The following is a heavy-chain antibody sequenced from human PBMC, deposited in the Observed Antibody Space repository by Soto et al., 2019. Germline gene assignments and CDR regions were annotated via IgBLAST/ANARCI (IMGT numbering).Heavy chain of an antibody. CDR1: GYTSTSYA. J-gene: IGHJ4*02. CDR2: INAGNGNT. Sequence: ASVKVSCKASGYTSTSYAMHWVRQAPGQRLEWMGWINAGNGNTKYSQKFQGRVTITRDTSASTAYMELSSLRSEDTAVYYCARDYMGYRYGTPQGNCGQGNLVTVS. D-gene: IGHD5-18*01. CDR3: ARDYMGYRYGTPQGN. V-gene: IGHV1-3*01.